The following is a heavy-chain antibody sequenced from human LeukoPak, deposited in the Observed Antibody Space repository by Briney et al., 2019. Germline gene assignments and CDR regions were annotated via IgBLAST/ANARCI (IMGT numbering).Heavy chain of an antibody. V-gene: IGHV1-24*01. Sequence: ASAKVSCKVSGYTLTELSMHWVRQAPGKGLEWMGGFDPEDGETIYAQKFQGRVTMTEDTSTDTAYMELSSLRSEDTAVYYCATVKQWLDYFDYWGQGTLVTVSS. CDR3: ATVKQWLDYFDY. J-gene: IGHJ4*02. D-gene: IGHD6-19*01. CDR2: FDPEDGET. CDR1: GYTLTELS.